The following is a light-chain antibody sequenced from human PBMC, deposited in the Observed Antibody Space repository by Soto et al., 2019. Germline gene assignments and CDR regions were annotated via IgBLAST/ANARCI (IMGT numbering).Light chain of an antibody. CDR3: SSYTISRTYV. J-gene: IGLJ1*01. CDR1: NSDVGSYNY. V-gene: IGLV2-14*03. Sequence: QSALTQPASVSGSPGQSITISCTGTNSDVGSYNYVSWHQQHPGKAPKLMIYNVYDRPSGISNRFSGSKSGNTASLTISGLQGEDEADYYCSSYTISRTYVFGTGTKPPS. CDR2: NVY.